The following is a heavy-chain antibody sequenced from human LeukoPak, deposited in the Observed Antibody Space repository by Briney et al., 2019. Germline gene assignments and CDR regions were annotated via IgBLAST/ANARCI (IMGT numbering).Heavy chain of an antibody. D-gene: IGHD5-12*01. CDR3: AREGVANGMDV. Sequence: GGSLRLSCAASGFTFSSYWMSWVRQAPGKGLEWVANINQDGSEKYYVDSVKGRFTISRENAKNPLYLQMNSLSAEDPAVFYCAREGVANGMDVWGQGTTVTVSS. CDR1: GFTFSSYW. V-gene: IGHV3-7*01. J-gene: IGHJ6*02. CDR2: INQDGSEK.